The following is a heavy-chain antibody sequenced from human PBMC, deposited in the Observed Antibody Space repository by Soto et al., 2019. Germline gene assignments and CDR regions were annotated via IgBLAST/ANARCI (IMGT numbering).Heavy chain of an antibody. CDR1: GLTFSSYS. CDR3: ARDVRGSDWYYCDY. D-gene: IGHD6-19*01. Sequence: EVQLVESGGGLVQPGGSLRLSCAASGLTFSSYSMNWVRQAPGKGLEWISYISSSSSTIYYADSVKGRFTISRDNAKNSLYLQMNSLRAEDTAVYYCARDVRGSDWYYCDYWGQGTLVTVSS. CDR2: ISSSSSTI. J-gene: IGHJ4*02. V-gene: IGHV3-48*01.